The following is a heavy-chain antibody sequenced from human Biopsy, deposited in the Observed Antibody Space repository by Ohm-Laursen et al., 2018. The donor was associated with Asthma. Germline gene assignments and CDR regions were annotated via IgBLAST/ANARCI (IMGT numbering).Heavy chain of an antibody. D-gene: IGHD5-12*01. CDR2: ISYDGNHK. CDR1: GFMFRSFG. Sequence: SSPRLSCAASGFMFRSFGMHWARQAPGKGLEWVAVISYDGNHKFYEDSVKGRFTISRDNSKNTLYLQMNSLRTEDTAVYYCAKRRGYSGHDNDYWGQGTLVIVSS. CDR3: AKRRGYSGHDNDY. J-gene: IGHJ4*02. V-gene: IGHV3-30*18.